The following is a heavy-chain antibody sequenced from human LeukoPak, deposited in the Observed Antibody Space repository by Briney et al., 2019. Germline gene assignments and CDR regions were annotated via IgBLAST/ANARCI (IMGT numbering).Heavy chain of an antibody. CDR3: ANEVRPNDY. CDR1: GFTFNSYA. D-gene: IGHD4/OR15-4a*01. Sequence: PGGSLRLSCAASGFTFNSYAMSWVRQAPGKGLEWVSSIDISGGSTYYADSVKGRFTISRDNSKDTLYLQMNSLRGEDTALYFCANEVRPNDYWGQGTLVTVSS. V-gene: IGHV3-23*01. CDR2: IDISGGST. J-gene: IGHJ4*02.